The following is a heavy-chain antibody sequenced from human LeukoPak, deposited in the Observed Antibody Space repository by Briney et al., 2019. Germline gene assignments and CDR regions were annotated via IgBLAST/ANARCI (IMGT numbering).Heavy chain of an antibody. V-gene: IGHV3-23*01. CDR3: ARGSRRWFDTFDI. CDR1: GFTFSSYA. Sequence: PGGSLRLSCAASGFTFSSYAMSWVRQAPGKGLEWVSAISSSGSTTYYADSVKGRFAVSRDNSKNTLYLQMNNLRADDTAVYYCARGSRRWFDTFDIWGQGTMVTVSS. D-gene: IGHD6-13*01. CDR2: ISSSGSTT. J-gene: IGHJ3*02.